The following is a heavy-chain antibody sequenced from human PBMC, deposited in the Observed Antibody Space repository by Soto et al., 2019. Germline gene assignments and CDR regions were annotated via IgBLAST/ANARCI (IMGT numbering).Heavy chain of an antibody. CDR3: ARVRDAVTTSYFDY. CDR2: ISAYNGNT. D-gene: IGHD4-17*01. CDR1: GYTFTSYG. Sequence: ASVKVSCKASGYTFTSYGISWVRQAPGQGLEWMGWISAYNGNTNYAQKLQGRVTMTTDTSTSTAYMELRSLRSDDTAVYYCARVRDAVTTSYFDYWGQGTLVTVSS. J-gene: IGHJ4*02. V-gene: IGHV1-18*01.